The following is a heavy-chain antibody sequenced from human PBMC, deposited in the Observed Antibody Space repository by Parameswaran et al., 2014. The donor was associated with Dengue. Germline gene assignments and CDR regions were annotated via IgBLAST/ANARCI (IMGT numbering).Heavy chain of an antibody. CDR3: ARGRAFDI. CDR2: INHSGST. J-gene: IGHJ3*02. Sequence: VRQAPGKGLEWIGEINHSGSTNYNPSLKSRVTISVDTSKNQFSLKLSSVTAADTAVYYCARGRAFDIWGQGTMVTVSS. V-gene: IGHV4-34*01.